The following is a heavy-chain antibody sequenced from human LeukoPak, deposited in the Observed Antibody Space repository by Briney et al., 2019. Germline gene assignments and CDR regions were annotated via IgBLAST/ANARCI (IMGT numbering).Heavy chain of an antibody. Sequence: SETLSLTCTVSGGSISSSSYYWGWIRQPPGKGLEWIGSIYYSGSTYCNPSLKSRVTISVDTSKNQFSLKLSSVTAADTAVYYCASTNSSGYYKGYYYYMDVWGKGTTVTVSS. V-gene: IGHV4-39*01. CDR2: IYYSGST. J-gene: IGHJ6*03. D-gene: IGHD3-22*01. CDR1: GGSISSSSYY. CDR3: ASTNSSGYYKGYYYYMDV.